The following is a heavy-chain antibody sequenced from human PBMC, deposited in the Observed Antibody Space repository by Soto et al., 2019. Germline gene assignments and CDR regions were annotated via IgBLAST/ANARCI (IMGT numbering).Heavy chain of an antibody. J-gene: IGHJ3*02. CDR2: ISGSGGST. V-gene: IGHV3-23*01. CDR3: AKGYFIAVAGPADAFDI. D-gene: IGHD6-19*01. Sequence: PGGSLRLSCAASGFTFSSYAMSWVRQAPGKGLEWVSAISGSGGSTYYADSVKGRFTISRDNSKNTLYLQMNSLRAEDTAVYYCAKGYFIAVAGPADAFDIWGQGTMVTVSS. CDR1: GFTFSSYA.